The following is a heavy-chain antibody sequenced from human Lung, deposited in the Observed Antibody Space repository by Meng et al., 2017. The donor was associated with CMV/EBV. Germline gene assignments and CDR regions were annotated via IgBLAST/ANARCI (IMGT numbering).Heavy chain of an antibody. CDR1: GFTFSSYA. J-gene: IGHJ5*02. Sequence: GGSLRLXCAASGFTFSSYAMHWVRQAPGKGLEWVPVISYDGSNKYYADSVKGRFTISRDNSKNTLYLQMNSLRAEDTAVYYCATDGGAAAGTTPRGPWGQGTLVTVSS. D-gene: IGHD6-13*01. V-gene: IGHV3-30*04. CDR2: ISYDGSNK. CDR3: ATDGGAAAGTTPRGP.